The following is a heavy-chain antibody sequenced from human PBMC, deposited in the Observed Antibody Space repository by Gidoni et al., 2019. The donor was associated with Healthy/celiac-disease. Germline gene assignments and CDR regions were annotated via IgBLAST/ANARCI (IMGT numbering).Heavy chain of an antibody. J-gene: IGHJ6*02. CDR2: INHSGVT. CDR3: ARKKRYCSSTSVYRVASYGMDV. V-gene: IGHV4-34*01. D-gene: IGHD2-2*02. Sequence: QVQLQQWGAGRLKPSATLSLTCAVYGGSFSGYYWSWIRQPPGTGLEWIGEINHSGVTNSHPSLKSRVTISVDTSKNPFSLKLSSVTAADTAVYYWARKKRYCSSTSVYRVASYGMDVWGQGTTVTVSS. CDR1: GGSFSGYY.